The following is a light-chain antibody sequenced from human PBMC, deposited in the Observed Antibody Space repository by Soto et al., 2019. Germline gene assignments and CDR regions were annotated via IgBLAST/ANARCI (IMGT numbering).Light chain of an antibody. V-gene: IGLV2-14*01. Sequence: QSALTQPASVSGSPGQSITISCTGTSSDVGGYNFVSWYQQHPVKAPKLMIYDVSNRPSGVSNRFYGSKSGNTASLTISGLRSEDEADDYCNSYTTTSTLVFGGGTKVTVL. CDR1: SSDVGGYNF. CDR3: NSYTTTSTLV. CDR2: DVS. J-gene: IGLJ2*01.